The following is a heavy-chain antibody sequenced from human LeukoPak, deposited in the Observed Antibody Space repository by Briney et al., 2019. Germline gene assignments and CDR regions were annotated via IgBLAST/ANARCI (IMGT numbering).Heavy chain of an antibody. CDR3: ARDSISYSSSWYISYYYYYYMDV. V-gene: IGHV3-7*01. J-gene: IGHJ6*03. CDR2: IKQDGSEK. CDR1: GFTFSSYW. D-gene: IGHD6-13*01. Sequence: GGSLRLSCAASGFTFSSYWMSWVRQAPGKGLEWVANIKQDGSEKYYVDSVKGRFTISRDNAKNSLYLQMNSLRAEDTAVYYCARDSISYSSSWYISYYYYYYMDVWGKGTTVTVSS.